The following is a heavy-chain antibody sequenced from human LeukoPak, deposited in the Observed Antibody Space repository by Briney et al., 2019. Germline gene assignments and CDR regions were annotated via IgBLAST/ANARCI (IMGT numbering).Heavy chain of an antibody. D-gene: IGHD3-9*01. J-gene: IGHJ4*02. CDR1: GFTFSSYG. Sequence: GGSLRLSCAASGFTFSSYGRSWVRQAPGNGVEWVSAISGSGGSTYYADSVKGRFTISRDNSKNTLYLQMNSLRAEDTAVYYCAKDPGVLRSYYFDYWGQGTLVTVSS. V-gene: IGHV3-23*01. CDR2: ISGSGGST. CDR3: AKDPGVLRSYYFDY.